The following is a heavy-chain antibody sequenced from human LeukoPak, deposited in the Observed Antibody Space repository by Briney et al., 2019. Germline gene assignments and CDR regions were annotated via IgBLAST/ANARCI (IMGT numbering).Heavy chain of an antibody. J-gene: IGHJ4*02. V-gene: IGHV1-18*01. CDR2: ISASNGNT. CDR3: ARALSRGYSGYDYGLGY. Sequence: ASVKVSCKASGYTFINYGVTWVRQAPGQGLKWMGWISASNGNTNYAQKLQGRVTMTTETSTSTAYMELRSLRSDDTAVYYCARALSRGYSGYDYGLGYWGQGTLVTVSS. CDR1: GYTFINYG. D-gene: IGHD5-12*01.